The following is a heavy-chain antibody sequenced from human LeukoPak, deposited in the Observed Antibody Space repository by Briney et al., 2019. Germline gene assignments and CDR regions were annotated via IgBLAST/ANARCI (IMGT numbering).Heavy chain of an antibody. V-gene: IGHV3-23*01. CDR2: TSGSGGNP. CDR1: GFTFSSHA. D-gene: IGHD3-10*01. Sequence: GGSLRLSCAASGFTFSSHAMSWVRQAPGKGLEWVSVTSGSGGNPYYADSVKGRFTISRDNSKNTLYLHMNSLRAEDTALYYCAKETGIILVRGAVDYWGQGTLVTVSS. CDR3: AKETGIILVRGAVDY. J-gene: IGHJ4*02.